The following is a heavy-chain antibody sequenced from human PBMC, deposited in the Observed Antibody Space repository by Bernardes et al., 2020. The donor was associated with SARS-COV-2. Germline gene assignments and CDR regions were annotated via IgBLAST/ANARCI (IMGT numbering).Heavy chain of an antibody. CDR2: IYYSGST. J-gene: IGHJ4*02. V-gene: IGHV4-59*01. Sequence: SETLSLTCTVSGGSISSYYWSWIRQPPGKGLEWIGYIYYSGSTNYNPSLKSRVTISVDTSKNQFSLKLSSVTAVDTAVYYCASGYALDYWGQGTLVTVSS. CDR3: ASGYALDY. CDR1: GGSISSYY. D-gene: IGHD5-12*01.